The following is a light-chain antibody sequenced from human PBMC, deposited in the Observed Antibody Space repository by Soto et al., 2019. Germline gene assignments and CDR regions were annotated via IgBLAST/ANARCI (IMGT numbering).Light chain of an antibody. V-gene: IGLV3-9*01. CDR3: QVWDSSYAV. Sequence: SSELTQPLSVSVALGQTARITCGGNNIGTKNVHWYQQKPGQAPVVVIYRNRDRPSGVPERFSGSNSGNTATLTISRAQVGDEADYYCQVWDSSYAVFGGGTKLTVL. J-gene: IGLJ2*01. CDR2: RNR. CDR1: NIGTKN.